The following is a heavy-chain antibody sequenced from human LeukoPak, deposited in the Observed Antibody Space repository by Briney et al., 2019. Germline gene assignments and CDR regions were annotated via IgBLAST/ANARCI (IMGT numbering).Heavy chain of an antibody. V-gene: IGHV1-69*06. D-gene: IGHD3-16*01. Sequence: GASVKDSCKASGGTLSSYAISWVRQAPGQGLEWMGGIIPIFGTANYAQKFRSRVSISADKSPRTAYMDLSSLRSEETAVYYCVRGDDSRDPPYFDYWDQGTLVTVPS. CDR3: VRGDDSRDPPYFDY. CDR2: IIPIFGTA. J-gene: IGHJ4*02. CDR1: GGTLSSYA.